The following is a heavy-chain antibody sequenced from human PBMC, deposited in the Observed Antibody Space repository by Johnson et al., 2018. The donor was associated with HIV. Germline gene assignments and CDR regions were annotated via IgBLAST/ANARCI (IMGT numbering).Heavy chain of an antibody. J-gene: IGHJ3*02. V-gene: IGHV3-66*02. CDR3: ARDGRDMVTRGAFDI. D-gene: IGHD5-18*01. CDR1: GITVSSNY. Sequence: VQLVESGGGLVQPGGSLRLSCAASGITVSSNYMSWVRQAPGKGLEWVSVIFSVGNAYYADSVKGRFTISRDNSNNMVYLQMNSLRPEDTAVYYCARDGRDMVTRGAFDIWGQGTVVTVSS. CDR2: IFSVGNA.